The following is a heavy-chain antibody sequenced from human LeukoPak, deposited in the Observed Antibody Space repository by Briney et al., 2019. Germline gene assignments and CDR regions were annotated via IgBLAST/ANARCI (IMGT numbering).Heavy chain of an antibody. Sequence: ASVKVSCKASGYTFTSYYMHWVRQAPGQGLEWMGIINPSGGSTGYAQKFQGRVTMTRDTSTSTVYMELSSLRSEDTAVYYCARATAVAAPFDYWGQGTLVTVSS. J-gene: IGHJ4*02. V-gene: IGHV1-46*01. CDR2: INPSGGST. D-gene: IGHD6-19*01. CDR1: GYTFTSYY. CDR3: ARATAVAAPFDY.